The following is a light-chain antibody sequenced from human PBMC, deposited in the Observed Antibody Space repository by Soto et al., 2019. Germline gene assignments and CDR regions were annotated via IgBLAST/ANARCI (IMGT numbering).Light chain of an antibody. V-gene: IGKV1-5*01. CDR2: EAY. J-gene: IGKJ1*01. CDR1: QSISGW. Sequence: EIQMTQSPSTLSASVGDRFTITCLASQSISGWLAWYQQKPGTSPKLLIYEAYNLESGVPSRFSGSGSGTEFTLTISSLQPDDFATYYCQQYNNYPRTFGQGTQVDIK. CDR3: QQYNNYPRT.